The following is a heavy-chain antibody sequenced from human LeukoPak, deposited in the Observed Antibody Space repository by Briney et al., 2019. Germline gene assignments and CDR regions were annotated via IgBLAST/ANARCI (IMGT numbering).Heavy chain of an antibody. D-gene: IGHD3-16*01. CDR2: MNPNSGNA. Sequence: ASVKVSCKASGYTFTSYDINWVRQATGQGLEWMGWMNPNSGNAGYAQKFQGRVTMTRNTSISTAYMELSSLRSEDTAVYYCARGFMITFGGVYFDYWGQGTLVTVSS. CDR3: ARGFMITFGGVYFDY. J-gene: IGHJ4*02. V-gene: IGHV1-8*01. CDR1: GYTFTSYD.